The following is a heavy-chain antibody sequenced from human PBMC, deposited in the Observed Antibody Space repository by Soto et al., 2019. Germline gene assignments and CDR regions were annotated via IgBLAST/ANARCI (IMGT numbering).Heavy chain of an antibody. V-gene: IGHV1-46*01. CDR1: GYTFSRHY. CDR2: INPTFGDT. D-gene: IGHD6-19*01. Sequence: QVQLVQSGAEVRKPGASVKVSCKASGYTFSRHYMHWVRQAPGQGLEWMGIINPTFGDTTYAETFQGRVVVTSDTSTDTVYIELSTLRSEDTAVYYCARGAHGISVPLFDFWGQGTLVTVSS. CDR3: ARGAHGISVPLFDF. J-gene: IGHJ4*02.